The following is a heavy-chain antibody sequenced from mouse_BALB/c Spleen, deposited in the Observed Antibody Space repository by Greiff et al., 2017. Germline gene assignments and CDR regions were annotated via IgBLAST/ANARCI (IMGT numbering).Heavy chain of an antibody. CDR2: INPYNGDT. CDR1: GYTFTSYV. CDR3: GRPFYYGNYNDAMDY. J-gene: IGHJ4*01. V-gene: IGHV1-37*01. Sequence: VQLQQSGPELVKPGASVKMSCKASGYTFTSYVMNWVKQSHGKSLEWIGRINPYNGDTFYNQKFKGKATLTVDKSSSTAHMELLSLTSEDSAVYYCGRPFYYGNYNDAMDYWGQGTSVTVSS. D-gene: IGHD2-1*01.